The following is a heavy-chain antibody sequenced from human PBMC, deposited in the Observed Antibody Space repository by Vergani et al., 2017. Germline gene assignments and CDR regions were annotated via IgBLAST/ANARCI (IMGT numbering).Heavy chain of an antibody. V-gene: IGHV1-3*01. Sequence: QVQLVQSGAEVKKPGSSVKVSCKASGGTFSSYAISWVRQAPGQGLEWMGGINAGNGNTKYSQKFQGRVTITRDTSASTAYMELSSLRSEDTAVYYCARDLRQQLYDYWGQGTLVTVSS. D-gene: IGHD6-13*01. CDR2: INAGNGNT. J-gene: IGHJ4*02. CDR1: GGTFSSYA. CDR3: ARDLRQQLYDY.